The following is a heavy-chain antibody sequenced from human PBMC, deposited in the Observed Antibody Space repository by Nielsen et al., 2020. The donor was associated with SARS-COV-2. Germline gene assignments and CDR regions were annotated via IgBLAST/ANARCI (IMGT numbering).Heavy chain of an antibody. D-gene: IGHD2/OR15-2a*01. J-gene: IGHJ4*02. CDR3: ARGGRVIGAPGPTYS. CDR2: ISPYNGHT. CDR1: GYTFAISN. Sequence: ASVKVSCKASGYTFAISNINWVRQAPGQGLEWMSWISPYNGHTNYAEKFRGRFTMTADTSTDTAYMELTSLRSDDTAFYYCARGGRVIGAPGPTYSWGQGTLVTVSS. V-gene: IGHV1-18*04.